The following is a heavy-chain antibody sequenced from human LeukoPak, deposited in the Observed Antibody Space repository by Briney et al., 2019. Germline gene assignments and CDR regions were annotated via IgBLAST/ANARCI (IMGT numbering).Heavy chain of an antibody. D-gene: IGHD6-19*01. CDR2: ISSSSSTI. Sequence: GGSLRLSCAASGFTFSSYSMNWVRQAPGKGLEWVSYISSSSSTIYYADSVKGRFTISRDNAKNTLYLQMNSLRAEDTAVYYCASDLSSGWSAGFDYWGQGTLVTVSS. V-gene: IGHV3-48*04. J-gene: IGHJ4*02. CDR3: ASDLSSGWSAGFDY. CDR1: GFTFSSYS.